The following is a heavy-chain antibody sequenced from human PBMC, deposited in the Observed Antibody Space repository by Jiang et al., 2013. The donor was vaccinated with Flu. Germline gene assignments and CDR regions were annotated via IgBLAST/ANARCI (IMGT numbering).Heavy chain of an antibody. CDR3: ARDPSLLRFLEWLPQRRGAYNWFDP. J-gene: IGHJ5*02. CDR1: GYTFTSYA. V-gene: IGHV7-4-1*01. Sequence: QSGSELKKPGASVKVSCKASGYTFTSYAMNWVRQAPGQGLEWMGWINTNTGNPTYAQGFTGRFVFSLDTSVSTAYLQICSLKAEDTAVYYCARDPSLLRFLEWLPQRRGAYNWFDPWGQGTLVTVSS. CDR2: INTNTGNP. D-gene: IGHD3-3*01.